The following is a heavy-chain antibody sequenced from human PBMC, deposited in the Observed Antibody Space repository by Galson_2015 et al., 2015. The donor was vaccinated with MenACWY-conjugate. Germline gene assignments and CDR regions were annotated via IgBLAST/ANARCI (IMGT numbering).Heavy chain of an antibody. CDR2: ISGSGGST. J-gene: IGHJ4*02. D-gene: IGHD3-22*01. CDR1: GFTFDDYA. V-gene: IGHV3-23*01. CDR3: ANDRGYYDSSGYLVYFDY. Sequence: SLRLSCAASGFTFDDYAMHWVRQAPGKGLEWVSGISGSGGSTYYADSVKGRFTISRDNSKNTLYLQMNSLRAEDTAVYYCANDRGYYDSSGYLVYFDYWGQGTLVTVSS.